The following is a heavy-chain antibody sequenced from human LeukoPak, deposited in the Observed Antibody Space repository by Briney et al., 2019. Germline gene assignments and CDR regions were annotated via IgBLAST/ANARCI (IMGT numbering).Heavy chain of an antibody. J-gene: IGHJ4*02. D-gene: IGHD6-13*01. V-gene: IGHV3-64D*06. Sequence: QPQWSLRLSCSASGFTSSIYAMHWVRQAPGKRLEYVSAISSNGGSTYYADSVKGRFTISRDNSKNTLYLQMSSLRAEDTAVYYCVKDRDIAAAGLFDYWGQGTLVTVSS. CDR1: GFTSSIYA. CDR2: ISSNGGST. CDR3: VKDRDIAAAGLFDY.